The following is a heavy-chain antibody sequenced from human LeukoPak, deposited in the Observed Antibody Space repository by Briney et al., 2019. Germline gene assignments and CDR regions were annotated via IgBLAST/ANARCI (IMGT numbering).Heavy chain of an antibody. Sequence: GASVKVSCKASGYTFTSYGITWVRQAPGQGLEWMGWISTYNGNTNYAQKVQGRITMTTDTSTSTAYTELRSLRSDDTAVYYCARDYCSSTSCYFDYWGQGTLVTVSS. CDR3: ARDYCSSTSCYFDY. CDR1: GYTFTSYG. J-gene: IGHJ4*02. D-gene: IGHD2-2*01. CDR2: ISTYNGNT. V-gene: IGHV1-18*01.